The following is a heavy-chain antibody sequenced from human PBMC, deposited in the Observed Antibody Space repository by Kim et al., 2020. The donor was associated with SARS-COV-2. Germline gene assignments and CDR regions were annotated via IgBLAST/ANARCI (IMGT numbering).Heavy chain of an antibody. D-gene: IGHD3-16*01. J-gene: IGHJ4*02. V-gene: IGHV1-3*01. Sequence: ASVKVSCKTSGHIFTSDSIHWVRQAPGQGLEWMGGIDCGYGNTKYSQKFQGRVTFTTDTSASTAYMELSFLRSEDPAVYYCLGGFYFDNWGQDTLVTVSS. CDR3: LGGFYFDN. CDR1: GHIFTSDS. CDR2: IDCGYGNT.